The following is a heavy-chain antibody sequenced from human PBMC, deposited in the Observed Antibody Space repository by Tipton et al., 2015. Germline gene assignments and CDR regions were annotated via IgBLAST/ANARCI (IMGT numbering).Heavy chain of an antibody. CDR2: IQYSGGT. J-gene: IGHJ4*02. CDR1: SDSINKYY. D-gene: IGHD4-23*01. V-gene: IGHV4-59*01. Sequence: TLSLTCTASSDSINKYYWSWIRQPPGKELEWIGYIQYSGGTNYNPSLESRVSISVDTSKTQFSLEMRSVTATDTAVYYCARARGRHGGLFDSWGQGTLVTVSS. CDR3: ARARGRHGGLFDS.